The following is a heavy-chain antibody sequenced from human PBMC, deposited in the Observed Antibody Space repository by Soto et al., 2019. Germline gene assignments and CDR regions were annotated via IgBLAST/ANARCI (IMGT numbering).Heavy chain of an antibody. CDR3: AKGDNLGPKTGYAFDP. CDR1: GDSVASNSAA. CDR2: TYYRSKWYT. V-gene: IGHV6-1*01. Sequence: PSQTLSLTCAISGDSVASNSAAWNWIRQSPSRGLEWLGRTYYRSKWYTDYAESVKSRITINPDTSKNQFSLQLNSVTPEDTAVYFCAKGDNLGPKTGYAFDPWGQGIMVTVSS. D-gene: IGHD5-12*01. J-gene: IGHJ5*02.